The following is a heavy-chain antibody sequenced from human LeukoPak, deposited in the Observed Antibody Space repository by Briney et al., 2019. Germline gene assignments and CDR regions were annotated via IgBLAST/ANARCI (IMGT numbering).Heavy chain of an antibody. CDR3: ARNWGGWNYYYYYYYMDV. CDR1: GYSFTSYW. J-gene: IGHJ6*03. CDR2: IYPGDSDT. Sequence: GESLQISCQGSGYSFTSYWIGWVRQMPGKGLEWMGIIYPGDSDTRYSPSFQGQVTISADKSSSTAYLQWSSLKASDTAMYYCARNWGGWNYYYYYYYMDVWGKGTTVTVSS. V-gene: IGHV5-51*01. D-gene: IGHD6-19*01.